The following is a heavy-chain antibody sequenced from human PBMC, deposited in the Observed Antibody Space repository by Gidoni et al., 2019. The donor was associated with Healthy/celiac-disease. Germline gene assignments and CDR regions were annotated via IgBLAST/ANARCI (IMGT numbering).Heavy chain of an antibody. D-gene: IGHD6-19*01. V-gene: IGHV4-34*01. CDR3: AGPPLAGEFDY. CDR1: GGSFSGYY. CDR2: IKHSGST. J-gene: IGHJ4*02. Sequence: QVQLQQWGAGLLKPSETLSLTCAVYGGSFSGYYWSWLRQPPGKGLEWIGEIKHSGSTNYNPSLKSRVTISVDTSKTQFSLKLSSVTAADTAVYYCAGPPLAGEFDYWGQGTLVTVSS.